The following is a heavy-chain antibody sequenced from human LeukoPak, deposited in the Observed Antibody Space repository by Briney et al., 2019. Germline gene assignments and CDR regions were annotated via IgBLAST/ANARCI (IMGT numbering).Heavy chain of an antibody. CDR3: ARVLTGNDY. D-gene: IGHD1-1*01. Sequence: GGSLRLSCAASGFTFGDYAMSWVRQAPGKGLEWVSGLNWNGGSTGYADSVKGRFTISRDNAKNSLYLQMNSLRADDTALYYCARVLTGNDYWGQGTLVTVSS. V-gene: IGHV3-20*04. J-gene: IGHJ4*02. CDR2: LNWNGGST. CDR1: GFTFGDYA.